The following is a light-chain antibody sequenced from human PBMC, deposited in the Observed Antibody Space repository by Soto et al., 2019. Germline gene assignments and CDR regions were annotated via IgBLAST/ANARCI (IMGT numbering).Light chain of an antibody. CDR2: DAS. J-gene: IGKJ3*01. V-gene: IGKV1-33*01. Sequence: DIQMTQSPSSLSASVGDRVTITCQASQDINSYLNWYQQKPGRAPKRLVYDASNLDIGVPSRFSGSGSGTDFSLTISSLQPEDIGTYFCQQYDNLPFTFGPGTTVDVK. CDR1: QDINSY. CDR3: QQYDNLPFT.